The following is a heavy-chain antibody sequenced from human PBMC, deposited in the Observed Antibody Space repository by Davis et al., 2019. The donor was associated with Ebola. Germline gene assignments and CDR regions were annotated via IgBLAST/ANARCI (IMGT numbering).Heavy chain of an antibody. J-gene: IGHJ6*02. V-gene: IGHV4-30-4*01. D-gene: IGHD2-2*01. Sequence: SETLSLTCTVSGGSISSGDYYWSWIRQPPGKGLEWIGYIYYSGSTYYNPSLKSRVTISVDTSKNQFSLKLSSVTAADTAVYYCASGAYCSSTSCFLYYYYGMDVWGQGTTVTVSS. CDR2: IYYSGST. CDR3: ASGAYCSSTSCFLYYYYGMDV. CDR1: GGSISSGDYY.